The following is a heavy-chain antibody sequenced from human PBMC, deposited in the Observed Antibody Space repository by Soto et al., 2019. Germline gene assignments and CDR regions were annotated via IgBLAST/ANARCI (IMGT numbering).Heavy chain of an antibody. J-gene: IGHJ4*02. CDR3: ARVGTLVRGIWGI. V-gene: IGHV1-18*01. Sequence: QARLVQSGAEVKKPGASVKVSCKASGYTFSSYGISWVRQAPGQGLEWLGWISGQNDKTNYAPKVRDRVTLTTDTSTSTAFMELKSLRSDDTAVYFCARVGTLVRGIWGIWGQGTPVTVSS. CDR1: GYTFSSYG. CDR2: ISGQNDKT. D-gene: IGHD3-10*01.